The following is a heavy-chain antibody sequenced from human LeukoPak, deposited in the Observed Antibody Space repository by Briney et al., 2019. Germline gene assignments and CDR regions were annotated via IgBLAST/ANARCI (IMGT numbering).Heavy chain of an antibody. CDR3: AKDGGPYEHVRGMGDY. CDR1: GFTFEDYA. Sequence: PGGSLRLSCAASGFTFEDYAMYWVRQAPGKGLEWVSGISWKSGNIGYADSVKGRFTISRDNAKNSLHLQMNSLRAEDTAFYYFAKDGGPYEHVRGMGDYWGQGILVTVSS. V-gene: IGHV3-9*01. J-gene: IGHJ4*02. CDR2: ISWKSGNI. D-gene: IGHD3-16*01.